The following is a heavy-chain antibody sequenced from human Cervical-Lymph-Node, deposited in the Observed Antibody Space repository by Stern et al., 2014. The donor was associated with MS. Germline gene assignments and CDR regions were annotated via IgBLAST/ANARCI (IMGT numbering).Heavy chain of an antibody. CDR2: VSSKLSGGTT. D-gene: IGHD2-21*02. Sequence: EVQLVESGGGLVQPGRSLRLACTTSGFTFGDYGMSWFRQAPGKGLEWVGFVSSKLSGGTTEYAASVKGSFTISRDDSKSIAYLQMNSLKTEDTAVYYCSRTRVTDPFDPWGQGTLVTVSS. CDR1: GFTFGDYG. CDR3: SRTRVTDPFDP. V-gene: IGHV3-49*03. J-gene: IGHJ5*02.